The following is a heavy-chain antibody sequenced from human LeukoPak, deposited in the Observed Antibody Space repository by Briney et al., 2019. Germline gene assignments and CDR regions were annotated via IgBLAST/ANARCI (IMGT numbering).Heavy chain of an antibody. Sequence: PSETLSLTCTVSGGSISIFYWSWIRQPPGKGLECIGDIYYSGTTNYNPSLKSRVTISLDTSKNQFSLRLSSVTAADTAVYYCARIDAVAATPTSFDYWGQGTLVTVSS. V-gene: IGHV4-59*01. CDR2: IYYSGTT. D-gene: IGHD6-19*01. CDR3: ARIDAVAATPTSFDY. CDR1: GGSISIFY. J-gene: IGHJ4*02.